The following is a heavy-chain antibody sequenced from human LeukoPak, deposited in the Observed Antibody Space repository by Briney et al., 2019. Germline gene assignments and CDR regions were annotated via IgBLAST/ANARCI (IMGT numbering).Heavy chain of an antibody. J-gene: IGHJ4*02. CDR1: GFTFSDYN. CDR2: ISSSSSTI. D-gene: IGHD5-12*01. V-gene: IGHV3-48*04. CDR3: ARVGDVMSGYDGLADY. Sequence: GGSLRLSCAASGFTFSDYNMNWVRQPPGKGLEWISYISSSSSTIYYADSVKGRFTISRDNAKNSLYLQMNSLRAEDTAVYYCARVGDVMSGYDGLADYWGQGTLVTVSS.